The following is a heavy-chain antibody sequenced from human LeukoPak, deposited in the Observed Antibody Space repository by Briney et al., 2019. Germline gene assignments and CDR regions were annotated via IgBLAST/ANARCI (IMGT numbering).Heavy chain of an antibody. Sequence: ASVKVSCKASGYTFTNYGISWVRQAPGQGLEWMGWINTNTGNPTYAQGFTGRFVFSLDTSVSTAYLQISSLKAEDTAVYYCVRPPYYDFWNGHYPDYWGLGTLVTVSS. CDR1: GYTFTNYG. CDR2: INTNTGNP. D-gene: IGHD3-3*01. CDR3: VRPPYYDFWNGHYPDY. J-gene: IGHJ4*02. V-gene: IGHV7-4-1*02.